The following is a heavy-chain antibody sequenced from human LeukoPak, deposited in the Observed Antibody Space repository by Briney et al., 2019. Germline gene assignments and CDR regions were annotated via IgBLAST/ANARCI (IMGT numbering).Heavy chain of an antibody. J-gene: IGHJ4*02. V-gene: IGHV1-46*01. D-gene: IGHD5-18*01. CDR3: ARDRAPSAMGNFDY. Sequence: ASVKASCKASGYTFTSYGISWVRQAPGQGLEWMGIINPGGGSTSYAQKYEGRVTMTRDMSTSTVYMELSSLRSEDTAVYYCARDRAPSAMGNFDYWGQGTLVTVSS. CDR2: INPGGGST. CDR1: GYTFTSYG.